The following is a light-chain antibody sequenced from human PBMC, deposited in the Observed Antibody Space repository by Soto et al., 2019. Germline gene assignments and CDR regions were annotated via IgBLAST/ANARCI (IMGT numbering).Light chain of an antibody. Sequence: EIVMTQSPATLSVSPGERATLSCRASQSVNRNLAWYQQKPGQVPRLLIFAASARAIGIPDRFSGSGSGTEFTLTITSLQSEDFAVYYCQQYDDWPTFTFGPGTSVDIK. CDR3: QQYDDWPTFT. J-gene: IGKJ3*01. CDR1: QSVNRN. V-gene: IGKV3-15*01. CDR2: AAS.